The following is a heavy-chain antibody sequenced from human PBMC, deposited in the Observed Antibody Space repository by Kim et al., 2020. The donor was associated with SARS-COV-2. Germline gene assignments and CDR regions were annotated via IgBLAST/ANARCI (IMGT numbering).Heavy chain of an antibody. J-gene: IGHJ4*01. D-gene: IGHD2-8*01. CDR3: ARLPCGNGVCYTWHFDY. V-gene: IGHV4-59*08. CDR1: GGSISSYY. Sequence: SETLSLTCTVSGGSISSYYWSWIRQPPGKGLEWIGYIYYSGSTNYNPSLKSRVTISVDTSKNQFSLKLSSVTAADTAVYYRARLPCGNGVCYTWHFDYWG. CDR2: IYYSGST.